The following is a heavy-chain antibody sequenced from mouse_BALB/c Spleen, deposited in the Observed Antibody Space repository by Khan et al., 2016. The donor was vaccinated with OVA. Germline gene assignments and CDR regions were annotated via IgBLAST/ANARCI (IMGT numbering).Heavy chain of an antibody. CDR3: VSSFPSGSSTWFGY. V-gene: IGHV1-69*02. CDR1: GYPLTSYW. CDR2: IGHSDSYT. J-gene: IGHJ3*02. Sequence: QVQLQQPGAELVKPGASVKLSCKASGYPLTSYWLHWVKQRPGQGCEWIGEIGHSDSYTNYNQKFKGKATETVDKSSSTSYMQLSSLTSDDSTVYFCVSSFPSGSSTWFGYCFHWTLFPVSP. D-gene: IGHD1-1*01.